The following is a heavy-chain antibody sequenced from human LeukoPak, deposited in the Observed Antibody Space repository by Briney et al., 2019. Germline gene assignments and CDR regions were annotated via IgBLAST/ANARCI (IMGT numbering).Heavy chain of an antibody. V-gene: IGHV1-18*01. Sequence: ASVKLSCKTSGYTFITFGISWVRHAPVHCLEMKGWISGYNAKTDYEQKCRGRVTMTRDMSTSTGYMELSSLRSEDTAVYYCARDRSGGYCSSTSCRPRYYYYYMDVWGKGTTVTVSS. CDR2: ISGYNAKT. CDR3: ARDRSGGYCSSTSCRPRYYYYYMDV. D-gene: IGHD2-2*01. CDR1: GYTFITFG. J-gene: IGHJ6*03.